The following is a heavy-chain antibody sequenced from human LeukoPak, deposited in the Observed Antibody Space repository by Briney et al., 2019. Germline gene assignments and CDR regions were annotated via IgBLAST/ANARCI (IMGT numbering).Heavy chain of an antibody. CDR2: IIPIFGTA. D-gene: IGHD3-10*01. CDR3: AILPMVRGVLNDY. J-gene: IGHJ4*02. V-gene: IGHV1-69*13. CDR1: GYTFTSYD. Sequence: LVKVSCKASGYTFTSYDISWVRQAPGQGLEWMGGIIPIFGTANYAQRFQGRVTITADESTSTAYMELSSLRSEDTAVYYCAILPMVRGVLNDYWGQGTLVTVSS.